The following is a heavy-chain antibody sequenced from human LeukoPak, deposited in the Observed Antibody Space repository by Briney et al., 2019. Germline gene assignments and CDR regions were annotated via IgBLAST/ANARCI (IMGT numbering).Heavy chain of an antibody. CDR2: IYYSGST. CDR1: GGSISSYY. J-gene: IGHJ6*03. D-gene: IGHD1-26*01. CDR3: ARAGGGSGSYYVHYYYYYMDV. V-gene: IGHV4-59*12. Sequence: TSETLSLTCTVSGGSISSYYWSWIRQPPGKGLEWIGYIYYSGSTNYNPSLKSRVTISVDTSKNQFSLILSSVTAADTAVYYCARAGGGSGSYYVHYYYYYMDVWGKGTTVTVSS.